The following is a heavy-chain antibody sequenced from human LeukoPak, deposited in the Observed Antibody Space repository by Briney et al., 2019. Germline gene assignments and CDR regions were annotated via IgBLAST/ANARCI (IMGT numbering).Heavy chain of an antibody. J-gene: IGHJ4*02. CDR2: ISYDGSNK. Sequence: GGSLRLSCVASGFTFSSSVMSWVRQAPGKGLEWVAVISYDGSNKYYADSVKARFIISRDNARNSLFLQMNSLRAEDTAVYYCARVSRGKWELLGAHDYWGQGTLVTVSS. CDR1: GFTFSSSV. D-gene: IGHD1-26*01. CDR3: ARVSRGKWELLGAHDY. V-gene: IGHV3-30*03.